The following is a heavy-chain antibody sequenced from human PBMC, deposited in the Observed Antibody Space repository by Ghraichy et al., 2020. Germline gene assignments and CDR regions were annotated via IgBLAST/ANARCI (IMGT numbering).Heavy chain of an antibody. CDR3: ARGGASHGFDI. CDR2: IDSDGTNT. Sequence: GESLNITCAASGFTFSNYWMHWVRQPPGKGLVWVSRIDSDGTNTIYADSVKGRFTVSRDNARNTLYLQMNSLRAEDTALYYCARGGASHGFDIWGQGTMVTVSS. D-gene: IGHD2-2*01. J-gene: IGHJ3*02. V-gene: IGHV3-74*01. CDR1: GFTFSNYW.